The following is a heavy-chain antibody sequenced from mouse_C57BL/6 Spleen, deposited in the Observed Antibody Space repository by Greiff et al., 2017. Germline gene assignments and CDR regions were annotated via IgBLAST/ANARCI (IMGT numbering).Heavy chain of an antibody. CDR2: ISNGGGST. J-gene: IGHJ3*01. D-gene: IGHD3-2*02. CDR3: ARPLDSSGPAWFAY. V-gene: IGHV5-12*01. CDR1: GFTFSDYY. Sequence: EVKLMESGGGLVQPGGSLKLSCAASGFTFSDYYMYWVRQTPEKRLEWVAYISNGGGSTYYPDTVKGRFAISRDNAKNTLYLQMSRLKSEDTAMYYCARPLDSSGPAWFAYWGQGTLVTVSA.